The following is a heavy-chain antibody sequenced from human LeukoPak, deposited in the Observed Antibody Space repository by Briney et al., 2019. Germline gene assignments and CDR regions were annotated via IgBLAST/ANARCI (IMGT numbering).Heavy chain of an antibody. D-gene: IGHD2-15*01. J-gene: IGHJ6*02. Sequence: SGTLSLTCAVSGGSISSSNWWSWVRQPPGKGLEWIGEIYHSGSTNYNPSLKSRVTISVDKSKNQFSLKLSSVTAADTAVYYCAFGAGYCSGGSCLTYGGLWDYYYYGMDVWGQGTTVTVSS. CDR2: IYHSGST. CDR1: GGSISSSNW. V-gene: IGHV4-4*02. CDR3: AFGAGYCSGGSCLTYGGLWDYYYYGMDV.